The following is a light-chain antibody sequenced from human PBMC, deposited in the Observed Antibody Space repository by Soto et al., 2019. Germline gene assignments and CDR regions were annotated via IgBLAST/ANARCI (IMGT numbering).Light chain of an antibody. CDR2: GNS. V-gene: IGLV1-40*01. J-gene: IGLJ1*01. CDR1: SSNIGAGYD. CDR3: QSYDSSLSGYV. Sequence: QSVLTQPPSVSEAPGQRVTISCTGSSSNIGAGYDVHWYQQLPGTAPKLLIYGNSNRPSGVPDRFSGSKSGTSASLAITGLQAEDEADYYCQSYDSSLSGYVFGTGT.